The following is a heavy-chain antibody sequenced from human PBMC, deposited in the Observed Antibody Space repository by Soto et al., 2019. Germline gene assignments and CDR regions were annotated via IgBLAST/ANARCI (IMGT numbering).Heavy chain of an antibody. D-gene: IGHD3-16*01. J-gene: IGHJ4*02. Sequence: SETLSLTCTVSGASVSNYYWSWLRQPPGKGLEWIGYIYPSAVTNYNPSLWTRITMAADMSKNLFSLKLSSVTAADTSVYYCARLLGGGDLYNFLDYWGQGTLVTVSS. V-gene: IGHV4-59*02. CDR3: ARLLGGGDLYNFLDY. CDR1: GASVSNYY. CDR2: IYPSAVT.